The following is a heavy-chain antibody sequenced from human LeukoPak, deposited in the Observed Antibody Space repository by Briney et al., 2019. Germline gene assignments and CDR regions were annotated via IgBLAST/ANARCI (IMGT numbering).Heavy chain of an antibody. D-gene: IGHD2-2*01. Sequence: PSETLSLTCTVSGGSISSYYWSWIRQPPGKGLEWIGYIYYSGSTNYNPSLKSRVTISVDTSKNQFSLKLSSVTAADTAVYYCARGGIVVVPAAVRHFDYWGQGTLVTVSS. CDR3: ARGGIVVVPAAVRHFDY. CDR1: GGSISSYY. V-gene: IGHV4-59*12. J-gene: IGHJ4*02. CDR2: IYYSGST.